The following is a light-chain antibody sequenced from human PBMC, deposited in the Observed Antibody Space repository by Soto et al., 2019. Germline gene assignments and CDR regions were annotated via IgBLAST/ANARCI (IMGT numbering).Light chain of an antibody. Sequence: EIVLTQSPATLSLSPGERATLSCRASQSVSSYLAWYQQKPGQAPRLLIYDASNRATGIPARFSGSGSGTDFTLTISSLEPEDFAVYYCQQRSKWTTGLTFGGGTKVEIK. CDR2: DAS. CDR3: QQRSKWTTGLT. V-gene: IGKV3-11*01. CDR1: QSVSSY. J-gene: IGKJ4*01.